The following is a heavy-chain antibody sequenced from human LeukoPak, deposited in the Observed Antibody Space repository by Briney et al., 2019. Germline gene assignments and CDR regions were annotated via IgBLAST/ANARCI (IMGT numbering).Heavy chain of an antibody. CDR1: GFTFSDYY. D-gene: IGHD3-22*01. CDR3: ARGDSSGHDAFDI. J-gene: IGHJ3*02. V-gene: IGHV3-11*01. Sequence: PGGPLRLSCAASGFTFSDYYMSWIRQAPGKGLEWVSYISSSGSTIYYADSVKGRFTISRDNAKNSLYLQMNSLRAEDTAVYYCARGDSSGHDAFDIWGQGTMVTVSS. CDR2: ISSSGSTI.